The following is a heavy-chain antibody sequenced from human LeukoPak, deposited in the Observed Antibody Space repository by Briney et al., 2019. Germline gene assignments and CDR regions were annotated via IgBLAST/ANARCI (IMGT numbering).Heavy chain of an antibody. D-gene: IGHD6-6*01. Sequence: GGSLRLSCAASGFTFSTYAMHWVRQAPGKGLEWVAVISYDGSNKYYADSVKGRVPISRDNSKDTLYLQMNSLRAEDTAVYYCARDLTPYSSSSEFDYWGQGTLVTVSS. V-gene: IGHV3-30*04. CDR2: ISYDGSNK. CDR3: ARDLTPYSSSSEFDY. CDR1: GFTFSTYA. J-gene: IGHJ4*02.